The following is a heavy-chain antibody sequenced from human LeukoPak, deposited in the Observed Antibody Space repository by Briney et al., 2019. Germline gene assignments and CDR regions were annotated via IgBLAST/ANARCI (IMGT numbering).Heavy chain of an antibody. Sequence: GESLKISCKGSGYSFTNYWIGWVRQMPGKGLEWMGIINPGDSHTIYSPSFEGQVTISADKSISTAYLQWSSLRASDTAMYFCARRYCSGGTCYYFDYWGQGFLVPVSS. CDR1: GYSFTNYW. J-gene: IGHJ4*02. V-gene: IGHV5-51*01. D-gene: IGHD2-15*01. CDR2: INPGDSHT. CDR3: ARRYCSGGTCYYFDY.